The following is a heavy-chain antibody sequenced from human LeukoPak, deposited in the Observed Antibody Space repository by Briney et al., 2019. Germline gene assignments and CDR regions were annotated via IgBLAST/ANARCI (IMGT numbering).Heavy chain of an antibody. D-gene: IGHD4-17*01. Sequence: GGSLILSCAASGFTFSSYEMNWVRQAPGKGLEWVSYISSSGSTIYYADSVKGRFTISRDNAKNSLYLQMNSLRAEDTAVYYCARVGLDYGDEHGGFDYWGQGTLVTVSS. CDR3: ARVGLDYGDEHGGFDY. CDR1: GFTFSSYE. CDR2: ISSSGSTI. V-gene: IGHV3-48*03. J-gene: IGHJ4*02.